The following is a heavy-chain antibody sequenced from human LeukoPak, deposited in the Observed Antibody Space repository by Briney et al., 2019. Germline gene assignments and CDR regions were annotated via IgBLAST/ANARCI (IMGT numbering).Heavy chain of an antibody. D-gene: IGHD3-22*01. CDR1: GGTFSSYT. Sequence: ASVKVSCKASGGTFSSYTISWVRQAPGQGLEWMGRIIPILGIANYAQKFQGRVTITADKSTSTAYMELSSLRSEDTAVYYCATESRFSGYYYVVSFDYWGQGTLVTVSS. CDR3: ATESRFSGYYYVVSFDY. V-gene: IGHV1-69*04. J-gene: IGHJ4*02. CDR2: IIPILGIA.